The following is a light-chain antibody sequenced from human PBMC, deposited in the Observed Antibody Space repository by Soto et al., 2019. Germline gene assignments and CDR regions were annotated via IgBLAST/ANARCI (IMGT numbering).Light chain of an antibody. Sequence: QSVLTQPPSASGTPGQRVTISCSGSSSNIGSNYVYWYQQLPGSAPKLLIYRNDQRPSGVPDRFSASKSGTAASLAISGLRSEDEADYHCAAWDDSLSAVVFGGATKLSVL. J-gene: IGLJ2*01. V-gene: IGLV1-47*01. CDR3: AAWDDSLSAVV. CDR2: RND. CDR1: SSNIGSNY.